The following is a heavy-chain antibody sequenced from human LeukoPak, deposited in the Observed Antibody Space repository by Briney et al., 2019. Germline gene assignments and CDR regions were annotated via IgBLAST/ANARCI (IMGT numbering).Heavy chain of an antibody. CDR3: AKDDTYYYGSGSAKDY. V-gene: IGHV3-23*01. D-gene: IGHD3-10*01. CDR2: ISGSGGST. J-gene: IGHJ4*02. CDR1: GFTFSSYA. Sequence: GGSLRLSCAASGFTFSSYAMSWVRQAPGKGLEWVSAISGSGGSTYYADSVKGRFTISRDNSKNTLYLQMNSLRAGDTAVYYCAKDDTYYYGSGSAKDYWGQGTLVTVSS.